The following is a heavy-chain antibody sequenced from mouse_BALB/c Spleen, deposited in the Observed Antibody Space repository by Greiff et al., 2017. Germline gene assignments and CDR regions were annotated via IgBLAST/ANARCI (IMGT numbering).Heavy chain of an antibody. V-gene: IGHV1-14*01. Sequence: EVQLQQSGPELVKPGASVKMSCKASGYTFTSYVMHWVKQKPGQGLEWIGYINPYNDGTKYSEKFKGKATLTSDKSSSTAYMELSSLTSEDSAVYYCARPYYRYDLDYWGQGTSVTVSS. CDR3: ARPYYRYDLDY. D-gene: IGHD2-14*01. J-gene: IGHJ4*01. CDR2: INPYNDGT. CDR1: GYTFTSYV.